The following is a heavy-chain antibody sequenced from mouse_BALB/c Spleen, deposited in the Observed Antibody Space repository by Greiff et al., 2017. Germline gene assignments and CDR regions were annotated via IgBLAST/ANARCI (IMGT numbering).Heavy chain of an antibody. V-gene: IGHV5-12-2*01. CDR3: ARIQYAMDY. J-gene: IGHJ4*01. CDR2: ISNGGGST. Sequence: EVQRVESGGGLVQPGGSLKLSCAASGFTFSSYTMSWVRQTPEKRLEWVAYISNGGGSTYYPDTVKGRFTISRDNAKNTLYLQMSSLKSEDTAMYYCARIQYAMDYWGQGTSVTVSS. CDR1: GFTFSSYT.